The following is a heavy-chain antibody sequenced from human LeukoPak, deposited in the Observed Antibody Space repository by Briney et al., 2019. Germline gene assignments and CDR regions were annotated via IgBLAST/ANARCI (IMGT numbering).Heavy chain of an antibody. J-gene: IGHJ2*01. Sequence: GGSLRLSCAGSGFIFSNYAMHWVRQAPGKGLEYVSGISSNGGSTYYANSVKGRFTISRDNSKNTLYLQMGSLRAEDMAVYYCVRATSGFDLWGRGTLVTVSS. CDR3: VRATSGFDL. V-gene: IGHV3-64*01. D-gene: IGHD1-26*01. CDR1: GFIFSNYA. CDR2: ISSNGGST.